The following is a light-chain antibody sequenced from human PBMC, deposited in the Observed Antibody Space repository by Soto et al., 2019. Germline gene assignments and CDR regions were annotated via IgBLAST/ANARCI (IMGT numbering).Light chain of an antibody. V-gene: IGKV1-27*01. J-gene: IGKJ2*01. Sequence: DIQMTQSPSSLSASVGDTVTITCRASQGISNFLAWYQQRPGTVPRFLIYAASTLHSGVPSRFSGSGSGTHLTLTINNLQPEDFATYYCQKYDRAPYTFGQGTKLQIK. CDR1: QGISNF. CDR2: AAS. CDR3: QKYDRAPYT.